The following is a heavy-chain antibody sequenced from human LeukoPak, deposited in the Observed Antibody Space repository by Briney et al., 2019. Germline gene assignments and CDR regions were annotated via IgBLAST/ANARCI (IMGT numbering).Heavy chain of an antibody. CDR3: ARGLWDDYGDYLDAFDI. V-gene: IGHV3-21*01. CDR2: ISSSSSYM. J-gene: IGHJ3*02. D-gene: IGHD4-17*01. Sequence: GGSLRLSCAASGFTSSSYSMNWVRQAPGKGLEWVSSISSSSSYMYYADSVKGRFTISRDNAKNSLYLQMNSLRAEDTAVYYCARGLWDDYGDYLDAFDIWGQGTMVTVSS. CDR1: GFTSSSYS.